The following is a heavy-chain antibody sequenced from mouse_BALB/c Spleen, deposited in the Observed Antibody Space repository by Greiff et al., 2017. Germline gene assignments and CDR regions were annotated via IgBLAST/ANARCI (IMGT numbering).Heavy chain of an antibody. V-gene: IGHV3-2*02. CDR1: GYSITSDYA. CDR2: ISYSGST. CDR3: ARRVRVYAMDY. Sequence: EVQLQESGPGLVKPSQSLSLTCTVTGYSITSDYAWNWIRQFPGNKLEWMGYISYSGSTSYNPSLKSRISITRDTSKNQFFLQLNSVTTEDTATYYCARRVRVYAMDYWGQGTSVTVSS. J-gene: IGHJ4*01.